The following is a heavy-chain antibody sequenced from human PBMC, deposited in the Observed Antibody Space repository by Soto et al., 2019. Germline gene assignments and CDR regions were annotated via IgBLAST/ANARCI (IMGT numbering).Heavy chain of an antibody. Sequence: ASLKVSCKASGYAFSGDFMHRVRQDPGQGLEWMGIINPSGGSTSYAQKFQGRVTMTRDTSTSTVYMELSSLRSEDTAVYYCATPARRPDYYYYGMDVWGQGTTVTVSS. CDR1: GYAFSGDF. D-gene: IGHD6-6*01. CDR3: ATPARRPDYYYYGMDV. V-gene: IGHV1-46*01. J-gene: IGHJ6*02. CDR2: INPSGGST.